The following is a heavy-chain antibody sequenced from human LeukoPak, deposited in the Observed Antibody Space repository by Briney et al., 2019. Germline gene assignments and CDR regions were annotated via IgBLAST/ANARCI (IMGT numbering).Heavy chain of an antibody. Sequence: GGSLRLSCAASGFIFEDYAMHRVRQAPGKGLEWVSGISWNSDSVDSADSVKGRFTISRDNAKNSLYLQMNSLRAEDTAVYYCAKSARGGYCTNGVCYSYYWGQGTLVTVSS. V-gene: IGHV3-9*01. CDR3: AKSARGGYCTNGVCYSYY. J-gene: IGHJ4*02. D-gene: IGHD2-8*01. CDR1: GFIFEDYA. CDR2: ISWNSDSV.